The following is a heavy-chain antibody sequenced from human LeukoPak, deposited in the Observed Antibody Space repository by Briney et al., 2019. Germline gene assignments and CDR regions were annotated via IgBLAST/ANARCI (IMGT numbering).Heavy chain of an antibody. CDR2: INPNSGGT. CDR1: GYTFTGYY. J-gene: IGHJ4*02. D-gene: IGHD6-19*01. Sequence: ASVKVSCKASGYTFTGYYMHWVRQAPGQGLEWMGWINPNSGGTNYAQKFQGWVTMTRDTSISTAYMELSRLRSDDTAVYYWARARGGWYGSYYFAYWGQGTLVPVSS. CDR3: ARARGGWYGSYYFAY. V-gene: IGHV1-2*04.